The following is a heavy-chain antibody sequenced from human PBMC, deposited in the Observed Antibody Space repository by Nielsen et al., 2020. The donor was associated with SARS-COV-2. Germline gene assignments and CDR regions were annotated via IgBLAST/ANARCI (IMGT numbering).Heavy chain of an antibody. CDR1: GGSISSSSYY. CDR2: IYYSGST. V-gene: IGHV4-31*03. CDR3: ARGGGSGVDTASVWGY. D-gene: IGHD5-18*01. J-gene: IGHJ4*02. Sequence: SETLSLTCTVSGGSISSSSYYWGWIRQPPGKGLEWIGYIYYSGSTYYNPSLKSRVTISVDTSKNQFSLKLSSVTAADTAVYYCARGGGSGVDTASVWGYWGQGTLVTVSS.